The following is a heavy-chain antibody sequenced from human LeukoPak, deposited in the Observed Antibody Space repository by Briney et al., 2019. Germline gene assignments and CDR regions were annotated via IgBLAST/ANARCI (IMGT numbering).Heavy chain of an antibody. Sequence: SETLSLTCTVSGGSISFRGYYWGWIRQPPGKGLEWIGTIYYGGSTYYNPSLKSRVTISVDTSRNQLSLKLSSVTAADTAVYYCARYTNSWSALMGIDYWGQGTLVTVSP. CDR2: IYYGGST. CDR1: GGSISFRGYY. D-gene: IGHD6-13*01. V-gene: IGHV4-39*01. CDR3: ARYTNSWSALMGIDY. J-gene: IGHJ4*02.